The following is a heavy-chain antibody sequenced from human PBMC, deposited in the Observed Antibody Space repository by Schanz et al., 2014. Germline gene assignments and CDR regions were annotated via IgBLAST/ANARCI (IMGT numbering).Heavy chain of an antibody. D-gene: IGHD3-22*01. CDR1: GFTVSSNH. Sequence: EGQLAESGGGLVQPGGSLRLSCAVSGFTVSSNHMSWVRQAPGKGLEWVSGISGSGGSTYYADSVKGRFTISRDNAKSSLSLQMNILRAEHTTVYYCAKQVHSDDMTLTRYWGQGTLVTVSS. J-gene: IGHJ4*02. CDR3: AKQVHSDDMTLTRY. CDR2: ISGSGGST. V-gene: IGHV3-23*04.